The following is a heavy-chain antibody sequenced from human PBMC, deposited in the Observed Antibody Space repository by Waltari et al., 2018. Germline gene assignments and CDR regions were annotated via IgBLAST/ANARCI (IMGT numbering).Heavy chain of an antibody. CDR1: SGAIRSSGYY. D-gene: IGHD1-7*01. Sequence: QLQLQESGPGLVKPSATLSLTCTVSSGAIRSSGYYWGWIRQPPGKGLEWMVSIYYSGNTYYNPSLKNRVTISVDTSKNQFSLKVTSVTAADTAVYYCAKVWKNYRTDYWGQGTLVTVSS. CDR3: AKVWKNYRTDY. CDR2: IYYSGNT. J-gene: IGHJ4*02. V-gene: IGHV4-39*07.